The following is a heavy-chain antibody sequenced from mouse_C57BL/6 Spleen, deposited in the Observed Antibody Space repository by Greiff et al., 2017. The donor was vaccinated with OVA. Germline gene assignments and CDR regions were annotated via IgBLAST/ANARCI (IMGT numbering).Heavy chain of an antibody. Sequence: QVHVKQSGAELARPGASVKLSCKASGYTFTSYGISWVKQRTGQGLEWIGEIYPRSGNTYYNEKFKGKATLTADKSSSTAYMELRSLTSEDSAVYFCARLRQLRDYAMDYWGQGTSVTVSS. CDR3: ARLRQLRDYAMDY. CDR1: GYTFTSYG. V-gene: IGHV1-81*01. D-gene: IGHD3-2*02. J-gene: IGHJ4*01. CDR2: IYPRSGNT.